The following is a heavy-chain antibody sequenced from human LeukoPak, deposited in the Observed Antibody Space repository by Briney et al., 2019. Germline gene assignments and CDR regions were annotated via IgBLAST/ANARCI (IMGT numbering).Heavy chain of an antibody. CDR2: IKQDGSEK. CDR3: ARDWLWYYYDSSGSQRADAFDI. J-gene: IGHJ3*02. V-gene: IGHV3-7*01. Sequence: GGSLRLSCAASGFTFSSYWMSWVRKAPGKGLEWVANIKQDGSEKYYVDSVKGRFTISRDNAKNSLYLQMNSLRAEDTAVYYCARDWLWYYYDSSGSQRADAFDIWGQGTMVTVSS. CDR1: GFTFSSYW. D-gene: IGHD3-22*01.